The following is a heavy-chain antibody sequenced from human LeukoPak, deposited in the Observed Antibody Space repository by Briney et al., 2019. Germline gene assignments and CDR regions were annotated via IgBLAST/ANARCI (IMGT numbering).Heavy chain of an antibody. CDR2: IIPIFGTA. D-gene: IGHD2-2*01. V-gene: IGHV1-69*13. CDR1: GGTCSSYA. CDR3: ARHSGYCSSTSCSTLWYYYGMDV. Sequence: SVKVSCKASGGTCSSYAISWVRQAPGQGLEWMGGIIPIFGTANYAQKFQGRVTITADESTSTAYMELSSLRSEDTAVYYCARHSGYCSSTSCSTLWYYYGMDVWGQGTTVTVSS. J-gene: IGHJ6*02.